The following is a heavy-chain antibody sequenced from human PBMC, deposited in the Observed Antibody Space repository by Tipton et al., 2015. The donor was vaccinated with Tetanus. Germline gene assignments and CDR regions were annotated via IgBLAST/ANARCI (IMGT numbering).Heavy chain of an antibody. Sequence: TLSLTCIVSGASARSTKYYWNWIRQPPGKGLEWLAYVSYSGRTNSNYSLKSRITISQDTSKNQFSLRLTSVTAADTAVYYCARANYDFSMKGPFDSWGQGILVVVSA. CDR2: VSYSGRT. CDR1: GASARSTKYY. V-gene: IGHV4-61*01. J-gene: IGHJ4*02. D-gene: IGHD3-3*01. CDR3: ARANYDFSMKGPFDS.